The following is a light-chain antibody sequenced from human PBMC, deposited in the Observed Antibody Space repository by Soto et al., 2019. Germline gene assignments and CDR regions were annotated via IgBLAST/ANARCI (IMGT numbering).Light chain of an antibody. CDR1: QSLMHSSGNNY. J-gene: IGKJ5*01. CDR2: WGS. V-gene: IGKV2-28*01. CDR3: MQGQQIPVT. Sequence: DIVMTQSPLSLPVTPGEPASISCRSIQSLMHSSGNNYLDWYVQKPGQSPQLLIYWGSNRASGVPERFSGSGSGTDFTLKINRVEAEDFGVYDCMQGQQIPVTFGQGTRVDIK.